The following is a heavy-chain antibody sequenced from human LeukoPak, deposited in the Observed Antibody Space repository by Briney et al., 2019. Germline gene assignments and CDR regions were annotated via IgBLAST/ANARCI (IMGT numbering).Heavy chain of an antibody. J-gene: IGHJ4*02. CDR3: AKVRDSGWYDY. D-gene: IGHD6-19*01. CDR2: ISYDGSNK. Sequence: GGSLRLSCAASGFTFSSYAMHWVRQAPGKGLEWVAVISYDGSNKYYADSVKGRFTISRDNSKNTLYLQMNSLRAEDTAVYYCAKVRDSGWYDYWGQGTLVTVSS. CDR1: GFTFSSYA. V-gene: IGHV3-30-3*01.